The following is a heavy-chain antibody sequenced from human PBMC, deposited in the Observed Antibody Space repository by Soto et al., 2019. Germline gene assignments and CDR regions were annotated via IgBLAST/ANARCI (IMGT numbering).Heavy chain of an antibody. J-gene: IGHJ4*02. Sequence: SETLSLTCAVNDGSFSDWWWSWIRQPPGKGLEWIGEIFHTGITTYRPSLRSRATISIDTSKNQFSLRLSSVTAADTAVYYCGRHIRTIFYGSGSFYFDSWGQGILVTVSS. CDR2: IFHTGIT. V-gene: IGHV4-34*12. CDR1: DGSFSDWW. CDR3: GRHIRTIFYGSGSFYFDS. D-gene: IGHD3-10*01.